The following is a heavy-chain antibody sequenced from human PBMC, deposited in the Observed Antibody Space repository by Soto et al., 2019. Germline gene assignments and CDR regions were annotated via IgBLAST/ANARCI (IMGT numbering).Heavy chain of an antibody. J-gene: IGHJ4*02. CDR1: GFTFSSYW. V-gene: IGHV3-74*01. Sequence: EVQLVESGGGLVQPGGSLRLSCVASGFTFSSYWMHWVRQAPGKGLVWVSRINSDGSSTSYADSVKGRFTISRDNAKNTLYLQMNSLRAEDTAVYYCARDPAFPGYWAYFDYWGQGTLVTVSS. D-gene: IGHD2-21*01. CDR3: ARDPAFPGYWAYFDY. CDR2: INSDGSST.